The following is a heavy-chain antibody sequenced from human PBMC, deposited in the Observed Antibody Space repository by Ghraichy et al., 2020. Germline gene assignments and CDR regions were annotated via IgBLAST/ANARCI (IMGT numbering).Heavy chain of an antibody. V-gene: IGHV3-23*01. J-gene: IGHJ4*02. D-gene: IGHD4-11*01. CDR3: AKNSEDTSTVTTTEFDY. Sequence: GGSLRLSCAASGFTFSSYAMSWVRQAPGKGLEWVSSISGSGGGTNYADSVKGRFTISRDNSKNTLYLQMNSLRAEDTAIYYCAKNSEDTSTVTTTEFDYWGQGTLVTVSS. CDR2: ISGSGGGT. CDR1: GFTFSSYA.